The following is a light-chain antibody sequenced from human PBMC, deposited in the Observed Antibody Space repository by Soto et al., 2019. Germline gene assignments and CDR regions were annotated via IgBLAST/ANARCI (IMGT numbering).Light chain of an antibody. CDR3: QQFALSTWT. CDR1: QSVSSGY. J-gene: IGKJ1*01. V-gene: IGKV3-20*01. Sequence: EIVLTQSPGTLSLSPGERATLSCRASQSVSSGYLAWYEQKPGQAPRLLSYGTSNRASGIPDRFSGSGSGGDFTLTVSRLEPEYFAESYCQQFALSTWTFGQGTQVEIK. CDR2: GTS.